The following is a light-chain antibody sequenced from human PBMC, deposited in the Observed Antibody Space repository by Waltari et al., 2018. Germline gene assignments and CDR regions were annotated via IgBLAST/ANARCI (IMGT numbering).Light chain of an antibody. CDR1: QSVSSS. V-gene: IGKV3-11*01. CDR3: QQRSKWPIT. CDR2: YAS. Sequence: EIVLTQSPATLSLSPGERATLSCRASQSVSSSLGWYQQRPGQAPRLLIYYASSRATGIPARFSGSGSGTDFTLTISSLEPEDFAVYDCQQRSKWPITFGQGTRLEIK. J-gene: IGKJ5*01.